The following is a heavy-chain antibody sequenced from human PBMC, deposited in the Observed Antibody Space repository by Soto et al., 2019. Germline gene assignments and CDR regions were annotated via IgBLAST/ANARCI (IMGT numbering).Heavy chain of an antibody. V-gene: IGHV1-58*01. J-gene: IGHJ3*02. CDR1: GFTFTSSA. D-gene: IGHD3-22*01. CDR2: IVVGSGNT. Sequence: SVKVSCKASGFTFTSSAVQWVRQARGQRLEWIGWIVVGSGNTNYAQKFQERVTITRDMSTSTAYMELSSLRSEDTAVYYCAARVMYYYDSLLMNDAFDIWGQGTMVTVS. CDR3: AARVMYYYDSLLMNDAFDI.